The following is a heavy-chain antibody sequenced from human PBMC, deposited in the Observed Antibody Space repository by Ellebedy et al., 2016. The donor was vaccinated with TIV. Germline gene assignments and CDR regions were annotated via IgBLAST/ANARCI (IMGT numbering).Heavy chain of an antibody. J-gene: IGHJ4*02. CDR1: GYSFTSYW. Sequence: GGSLRLXCKGSGYSFTSYWISWVRQMPGKGLEWMGRIDPSDSYTTYNPSFEGHVTISADKSISTAYLQWSSLKASDTAVYYCARHELGSNAAFDSWGQGTLVTVSS. D-gene: IGHD7-27*01. CDR3: ARHELGSNAAFDS. V-gene: IGHV5-10-1*01. CDR2: IDPSDSYT.